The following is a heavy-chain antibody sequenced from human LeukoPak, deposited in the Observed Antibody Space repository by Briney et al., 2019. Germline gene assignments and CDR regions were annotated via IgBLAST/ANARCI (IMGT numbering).Heavy chain of an antibody. Sequence: ASVKVSCKVSGYSLSELSTHWVRQAPGQGLEWMGGFDPGDDETIYAQKFQGRVTMTEDTSTDTAYLELSSLRSEDTAVYYCATEKDLLLDSWGQGTPVTVSS. J-gene: IGHJ5*01. D-gene: IGHD1-26*01. CDR3: ATEKDLLLDS. CDR2: FDPGDDET. CDR1: GYSLSELS. V-gene: IGHV1-24*01.